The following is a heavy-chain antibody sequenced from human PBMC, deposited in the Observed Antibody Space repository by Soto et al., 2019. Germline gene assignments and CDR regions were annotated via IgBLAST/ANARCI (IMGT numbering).Heavy chain of an antibody. Sequence: QVQLVQSGAEVKKPGASVKVSCKASGYNFTSYAMHWVRQAPGQRLEWRGWITAGNGNTKYSQKFQGRVTITRDTSASRAYMELSRLRAEDTAVYYCARDSWLEQWLVRGDVIDPWGQGTLVTVSS. CDR2: ITAGNGNT. D-gene: IGHD6-19*01. CDR1: GYNFTSYA. V-gene: IGHV1-3*01. J-gene: IGHJ5*02. CDR3: ARDSWLEQWLVRGDVIDP.